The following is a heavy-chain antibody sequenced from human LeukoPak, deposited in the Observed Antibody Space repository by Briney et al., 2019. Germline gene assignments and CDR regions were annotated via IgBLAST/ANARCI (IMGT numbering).Heavy chain of an antibody. CDR1: GGSFSGYY. CDR2: INHSGST. CDR3: ATGSIAVAGTFDY. J-gene: IGHJ4*02. Sequence: SETLSLTCAVFGGSFSGYYWSWIRQPPGKGLEWIGEINHSGSTNYNPSLKSRVTISVDTAKNQFSVKLSSVTAADSAVYYCATGSIAVAGTFDYWGQGTLVTVSS. V-gene: IGHV4-34*01. D-gene: IGHD6-19*01.